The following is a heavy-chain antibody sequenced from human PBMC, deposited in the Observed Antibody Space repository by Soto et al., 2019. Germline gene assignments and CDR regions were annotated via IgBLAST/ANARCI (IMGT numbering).Heavy chain of an antibody. CDR3: ARDYYKYYDISGYYRSPAY. Sequence: QVQLVESGGGVVQPGRSLRLSCAASGFTFSSYAMHWVRQAPGKGLEWVALISYDGSDKDYADSVKGRFTISRDNSRNTLFLQMNSLRAEDTAVYYCARDYYKYYDISGYYRSPAYWGQGTLVTVSS. D-gene: IGHD3-22*01. CDR1: GFTFSSYA. V-gene: IGHV3-30-3*01. CDR2: ISYDGSDK. J-gene: IGHJ4*02.